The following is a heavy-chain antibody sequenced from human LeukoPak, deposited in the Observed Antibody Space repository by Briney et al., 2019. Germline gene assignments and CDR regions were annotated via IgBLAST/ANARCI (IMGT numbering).Heavy chain of an antibody. V-gene: IGHV3-23*01. CDR2: IRGSGEST. D-gene: IGHD3-10*01. CDR1: EFTFSNFA. Sequence: PGGSLRLSCVASEFTFSNFAMSWVRQAPGKGLEWVSTIRGSGESTHYADSVQGRFTISRDNSLYTVYLQMDSLRGDDTAVYYCAKDRISYTTSPGELSHWGQGTLVIVSS. CDR3: AKDRISYTTSPGELSH. J-gene: IGHJ4*02.